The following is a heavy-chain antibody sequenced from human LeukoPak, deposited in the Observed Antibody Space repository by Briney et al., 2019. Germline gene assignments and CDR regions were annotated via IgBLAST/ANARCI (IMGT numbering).Heavy chain of an antibody. CDR2: INHSGNT. V-gene: IGHV4-34*01. J-gene: IGHJ3*02. D-gene: IGHD2-15*01. Sequence: PSETLSLTCAVNGGSFSGYYWTWIRQPPGKGLEWIGEINHSGNTNYNSSLKSRVSISVDTSTSQFSLKLASVTAADTALYYCAGGSGHFQDAFEIWGQGTMVTVS. CDR1: GGSFSGYY. CDR3: AGGSGHFQDAFEI.